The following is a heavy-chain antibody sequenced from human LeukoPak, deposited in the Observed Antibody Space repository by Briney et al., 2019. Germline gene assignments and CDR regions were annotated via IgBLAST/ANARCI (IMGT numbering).Heavy chain of an antibody. CDR2: IYSGGTT. CDR3: ARDTDFDY. D-gene: IGHD4-11*01. V-gene: IGHV3-53*01. CDR1: GFTVSSNY. J-gene: IGHJ4*02. Sequence: GGSLRLSCAASGFTVSSNYMNWVRQAPGKGLEWVSVIYSGGTTDCADSVKGRFTISRDNSKNTLYLQMNSLRAEDTAVYYCARDTDFDYWGQGTLVTVSS.